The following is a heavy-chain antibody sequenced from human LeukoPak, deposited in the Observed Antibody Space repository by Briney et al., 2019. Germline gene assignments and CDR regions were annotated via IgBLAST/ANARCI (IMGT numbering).Heavy chain of an antibody. CDR1: GFTFSSYA. Sequence: GGSLRLSCAASGFTFSSYAMHWVRQAPGKGLEWVAFISYDGSNKYYADSVKGRFTVSRDNAKNSLYLQMNSLRAEDTAVYYCARDLGQYYDTSDNWFDPWGQGTLVTVSS. CDR3: ARDLGQYYDTSDNWFDP. D-gene: IGHD3-22*01. CDR2: ISYDGSNK. J-gene: IGHJ5*02. V-gene: IGHV3-30*04.